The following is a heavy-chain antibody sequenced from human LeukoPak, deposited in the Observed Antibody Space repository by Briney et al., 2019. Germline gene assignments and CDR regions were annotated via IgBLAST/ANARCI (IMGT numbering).Heavy chain of an antibody. V-gene: IGHV3-23*01. Sequence: GGSLRLSCAASGFTFSSYAMSWVRQAPGKGLGWVPAISDSGGGTYYADSVKGRFTISRDKSKNTVYLQMNSPRAEDTAVYYCARYPNCDYWGQGTLVTVSS. CDR3: ARYPNCDY. J-gene: IGHJ4*02. CDR1: GFTFSSYA. CDR2: ISDSGGGT. D-gene: IGHD1-14*01.